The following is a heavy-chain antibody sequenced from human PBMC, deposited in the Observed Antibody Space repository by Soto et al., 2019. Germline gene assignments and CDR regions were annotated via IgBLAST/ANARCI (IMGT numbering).Heavy chain of an antibody. CDR3: AKVTKRAAAGRYEYYKYGMDV. V-gene: IGHV3-23*01. D-gene: IGHD6-13*01. CDR2: ISGSGGSS. J-gene: IGHJ6*02. Sequence: GGSLRLSCAASGFAFSTYAMTWVRQAPGKGLEWVSVISGSGGSSYYAASVKGRFTISRDNSKNTVYLQMNGLRAEDTALYFCAKVTKRAAAGRYEYYKYGMDVWGQGTTVT. CDR1: GFAFSTYA.